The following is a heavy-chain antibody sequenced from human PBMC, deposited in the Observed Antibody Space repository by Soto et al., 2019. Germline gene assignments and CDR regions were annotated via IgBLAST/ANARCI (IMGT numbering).Heavy chain of an antibody. CDR3: ARRSLYVWGTYRQYFFDT. CDR2: IYYSRST. CDR1: GGSVISPNSY. Sequence: SETLSLTCTVSGGSVISPNSYWGWIRRAPGKELEWLGNIYYSRSTYYIPSLESRLTISADTSKNQFSLRLTSVTAADTAVYYCARRSLYVWGTYRQYFFDTWGRGALVTVSS. J-gene: IGHJ4*02. V-gene: IGHV4-39*01. D-gene: IGHD3-16*02.